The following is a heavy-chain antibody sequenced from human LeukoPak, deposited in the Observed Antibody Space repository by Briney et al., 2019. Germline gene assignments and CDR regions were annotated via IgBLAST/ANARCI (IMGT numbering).Heavy chain of an antibody. J-gene: IGHJ6*03. Sequence: SETLSLTCTVSGGSISSSSYYWGWIRQPPGKGLAWIGSIYYSGSTYYNPSLKSRVTISVDTSKNQFSLKLSSVTAADTAVYYCISGHYDFWSGYYYYYYYMDVWGKGTTVTVSS. CDR1: GGSISSSSYY. CDR2: IYYSGST. V-gene: IGHV4-39*01. D-gene: IGHD3-3*01. CDR3: ISGHYDFWSGYYYYYYYMDV.